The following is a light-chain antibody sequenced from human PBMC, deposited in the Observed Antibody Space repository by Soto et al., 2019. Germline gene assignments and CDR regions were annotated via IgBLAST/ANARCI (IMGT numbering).Light chain of an antibody. CDR1: SSDVGGYNY. V-gene: IGLV2-14*01. J-gene: IGLJ2*01. Sequence: QSALTQPASVSGSPGQSITISCTGTSSDVGGYNYVSWYQQHPGTAPKLMIYDVSNRPSGVSNRFSGSKSGNTASLTISGLPAEDAADYYCSSYTSSSSGVFGGGTKVTVL. CDR2: DVS. CDR3: SSYTSSSSGV.